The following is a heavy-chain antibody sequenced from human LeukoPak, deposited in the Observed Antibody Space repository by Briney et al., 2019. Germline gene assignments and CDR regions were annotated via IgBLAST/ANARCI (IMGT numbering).Heavy chain of an antibody. D-gene: IGHD5-24*01. J-gene: IGHJ4*02. CDR1: AFTFSDSW. V-gene: IGHV3-7*01. CDR2: INEDGSET. Sequence: GGSLRLSCVASAFTFSDSWMTWVRQAPGKGLERVANINEDGSETWYVDSVRGRFTISRDNAKNSLYLQMSSLRDDDTAVYYCTSDRGWQQFDYWGQGTLVTVSS. CDR3: TSDRGWQQFDY.